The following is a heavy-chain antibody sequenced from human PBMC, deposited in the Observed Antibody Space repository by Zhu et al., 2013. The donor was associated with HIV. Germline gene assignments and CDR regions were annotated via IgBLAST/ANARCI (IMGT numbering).Heavy chain of an antibody. Sequence: QVQLVQSGAEVKKPGSSVKVSCKASGGTFSSYAISWVRQAPGQGLEWMGIINPSGGSTSYAQKFQGRVTMTGDTSTSTVYMELSSLRSEDTAVYYCARDIKKLRDYGGNPDAFDIWGQGTMVTVSS. J-gene: IGHJ3*02. CDR2: INPSGGST. V-gene: IGHV1-46*01. CDR3: ARDIKKLRDYGGNPDAFDI. CDR1: GGTFSSYA. D-gene: IGHD4-17*01.